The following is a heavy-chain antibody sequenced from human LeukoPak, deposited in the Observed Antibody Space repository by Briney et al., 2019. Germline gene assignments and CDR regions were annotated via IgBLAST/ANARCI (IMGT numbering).Heavy chain of an antibody. CDR2: IIPIFGTA. Sequence: GSSVKVSCKASGGTFSSYAISWVRQAPGQGLEWMGGIIPIFGTANYAQKFQGRVTITTDESTSTAYMELSSLRSGDTAVYYCASGETLRYFDWLSYFDYWGQGTLVTVSS. CDR3: ASGETLRYFDWLSYFDY. CDR1: GGTFSSYA. V-gene: IGHV1-69*05. D-gene: IGHD3-9*01. J-gene: IGHJ4*02.